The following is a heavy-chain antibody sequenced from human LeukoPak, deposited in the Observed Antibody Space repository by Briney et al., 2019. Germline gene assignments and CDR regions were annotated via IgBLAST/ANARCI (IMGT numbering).Heavy chain of an antibody. CDR1: GFTFSSYS. CDR2: ISGSGGST. D-gene: IGHD3-10*01. J-gene: IGHJ4*02. Sequence: GGSLRLSCAASGFTFSSYSMSWVRQAPGKGLEWVSPISGSGGSTYYADSVKGRFTISRDNSKNTLYLQMNSLRAEDTAVYYCAKVPILLWFGEPLYYFDYWGQGTLVTVSS. V-gene: IGHV3-23*01. CDR3: AKVPILLWFGEPLYYFDY.